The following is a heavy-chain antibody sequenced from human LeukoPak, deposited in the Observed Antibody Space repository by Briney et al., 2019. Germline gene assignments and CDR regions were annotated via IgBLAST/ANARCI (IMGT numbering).Heavy chain of an antibody. Sequence: SETLSLTCIVSGDSISSYDWSWIRQPPGKELEWIGYIYYSGSTNYNPSLKSRVTISVDTSKNQFSLKLSSVTAADTAVYYCARVVRYSSSSTFDYWSQGTLVTVSS. CDR1: GDSISSYD. J-gene: IGHJ4*02. CDR2: IYYSGST. CDR3: ARVVRYSSSSTFDY. D-gene: IGHD6-6*01. V-gene: IGHV4-59*01.